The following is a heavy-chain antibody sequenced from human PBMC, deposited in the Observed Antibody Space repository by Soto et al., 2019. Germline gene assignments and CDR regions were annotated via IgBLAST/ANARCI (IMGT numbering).Heavy chain of an antibody. CDR3: ARYPTDYYYYGMDV. CDR2: IIPIFGTA. V-gene: IGHV1-69*12. J-gene: IGHJ6*02. Sequence: QVQLVQSGAEVKKPGSSVKVSCKASGGTFSSYAITWVRQAPGRGLEWMGGIIPIFGTADYAQKLQGRVTITADESTSTAYMELSSLRSEDTAVYYGARYPTDYYYYGMDVWGQGTTVTVSS. CDR1: GGTFSSYA.